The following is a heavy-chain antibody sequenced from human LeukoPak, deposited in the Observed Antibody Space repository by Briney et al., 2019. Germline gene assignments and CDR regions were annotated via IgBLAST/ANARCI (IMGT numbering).Heavy chain of an antibody. CDR3: ARDLIPYSASSGFDY. CDR2: LSYDGSKK. V-gene: IGHV3-30*03. D-gene: IGHD6-6*01. Sequence: GGSLRLSCAASGFTFSSYSMNWVRQAPGKGLEWVAVLSYDGSKKYYADSVRGRFTISRDNSQNTLYLQMNSLRLEDTAVYYCARDLIPYSASSGFDYWGQGILVTVSS. CDR1: GFTFSSYS. J-gene: IGHJ4*02.